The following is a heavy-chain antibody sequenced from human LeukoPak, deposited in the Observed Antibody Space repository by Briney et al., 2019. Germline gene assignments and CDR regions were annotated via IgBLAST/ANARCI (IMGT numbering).Heavy chain of an antibody. V-gene: IGHV5-51*01. Sequence: GESLKISCKGSGYSFTSYWIGWVRQMPGKGLEWMGIIYPGDSDTRYSPSFQGQVTISADKSISTAYLQWSSLKASDTAMHYCARGERYYYDSSGYSPFDYWGQGTLVTVSS. D-gene: IGHD3-22*01. CDR3: ARGERYYYDSSGYSPFDY. CDR2: IYPGDSDT. J-gene: IGHJ4*02. CDR1: GYSFTSYW.